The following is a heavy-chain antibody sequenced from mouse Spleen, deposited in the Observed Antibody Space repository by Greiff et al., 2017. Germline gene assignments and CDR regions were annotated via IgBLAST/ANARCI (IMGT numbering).Heavy chain of an antibody. CDR2: ISSGSSTI. CDR1: GFTFSDYG. Sequence: EVMLVESGGGLVKPGGSLKLSCAASGFTFSDYGMHWVRQAPEKGLEWVAYISSGSSTIYYADTVKGRFTFSRDNAKNTLFLQMTSLRSEDTAMYYCASSALDYYGSTYFDYWGQGTTLTVSS. V-gene: IGHV5-17*01. D-gene: IGHD1-1*01. CDR3: ASSALDYYGSTYFDY. J-gene: IGHJ2*01.